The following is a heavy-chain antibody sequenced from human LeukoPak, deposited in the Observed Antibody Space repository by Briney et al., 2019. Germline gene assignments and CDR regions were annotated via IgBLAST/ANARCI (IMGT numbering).Heavy chain of an antibody. CDR2: ISGSGGST. CDR1: GFTSSSYA. V-gene: IGHV3-23*01. CDR3: AKLKWELLGGAFTHFDY. J-gene: IGHJ4*02. D-gene: IGHD1-26*01. Sequence: PGGSLRLSCAASGFTSSSYAMSWVRQAPGKGLEWVSAISGSGGSTYYADSVKGRFTISRDNSKNTLYLQMNSLRAEDTAVYYCAKLKWELLGGAFTHFDYWGQGTLVTVSS.